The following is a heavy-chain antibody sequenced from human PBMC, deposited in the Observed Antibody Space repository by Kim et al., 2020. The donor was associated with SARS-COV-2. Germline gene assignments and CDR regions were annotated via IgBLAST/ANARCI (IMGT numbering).Heavy chain of an antibody. CDR2: INHSGST. J-gene: IGHJ4*02. CDR1: GGSFSGYY. CDR3: ARGILLRGYSSRLDY. D-gene: IGHD5-18*01. V-gene: IGHV4-34*01. Sequence: SETLSLTCAVFGGSFSGYYWSWIRQPPGKGLEWIGEINHSGSTNYNPSLKSRVTISVDTSKNQFSLKLSSVTAADTAVYYCARGILLRGYSSRLDYWGQGTLVTVSS.